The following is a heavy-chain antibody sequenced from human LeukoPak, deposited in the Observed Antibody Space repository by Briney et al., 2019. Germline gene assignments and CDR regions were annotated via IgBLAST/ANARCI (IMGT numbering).Heavy chain of an antibody. J-gene: IGHJ4*02. Sequence: NPSETLSLTCTVSGGSISSYYWSWIRQPPVKVLEWIGYIYYSGTTNYNPSLKSRVTISVDTSKNQFSLKLSSVTAADTAVYYCARGVYIAAAQYGYWGQGTLVTVSS. D-gene: IGHD6-13*01. CDR3: ARGVYIAAAQYGY. CDR2: IYYSGTT. V-gene: IGHV4-59*01. CDR1: GGSISSYY.